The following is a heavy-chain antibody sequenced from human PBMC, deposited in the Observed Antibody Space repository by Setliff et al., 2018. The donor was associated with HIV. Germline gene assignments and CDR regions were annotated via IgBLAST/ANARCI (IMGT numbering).Heavy chain of an antibody. CDR3: ARGWRDGYTFLDS. CDR2: INWNGDST. J-gene: IGHJ4*02. CDR1: GFIFDYYG. Sequence: GSLRLYCAASGFIFDYYGMNWVRQAPGKGLEWVSVINWNGDSTGYVVSVKGRFTISRDNAKNSLYLQMKSLRVEDTGVYFCARGWRDGYTFLDSWGQGTLVTVSS. V-gene: IGHV3-20*04. D-gene: IGHD6-25*01.